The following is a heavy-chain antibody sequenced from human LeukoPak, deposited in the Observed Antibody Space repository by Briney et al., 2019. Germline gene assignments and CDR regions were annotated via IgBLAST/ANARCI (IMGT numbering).Heavy chain of an antibody. CDR1: GGSFSGYY. CDR3: ARWGYCSSTSCYYYYYGMDV. J-gene: IGHJ6*02. CDR2: INHSGST. Sequence: SETLSLTCAVYGGSFSGYYWSWIRQPPGKGLEWIGEINHSGSTNYNPSLKSRVTISVDTSKNQFSLKLSSVTAADTAVYYCARWGYCSSTSCYYYYYGMDVWGRGTTVTVSS. D-gene: IGHD2-2*01. V-gene: IGHV4-34*01.